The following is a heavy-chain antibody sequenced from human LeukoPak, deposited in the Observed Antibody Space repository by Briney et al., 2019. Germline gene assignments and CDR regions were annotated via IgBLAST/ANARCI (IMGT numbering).Heavy chain of an antibody. D-gene: IGHD4-11*01. CDR1: GFTFTSYT. V-gene: IGHV3-21*03. Sequence: GGSLRLSCAASGFTFTSYTMNWVRQAPGKGLEWVSSIRSSSSYIYYADSVKGRFTISRDNAKNSLYSQMNSLKTEDTAVYYWTTVGESYYYYYMDVWGKGTTVTVSS. J-gene: IGHJ6*03. CDR2: IRSSSSYI. CDR3: TTVGESYYYYYMDV.